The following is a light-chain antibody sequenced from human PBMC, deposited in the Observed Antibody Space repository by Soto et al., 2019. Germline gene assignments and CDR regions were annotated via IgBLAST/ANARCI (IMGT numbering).Light chain of an antibody. Sequence: EIVLTQSPGTLSLSPGERATLSCRASQSVSSSYLAWYQQKPGQAPRLLIYGASSRATGIPDRFSGSGSGTDFTLTIRRLEPEDFAVYYCQHYGRSLWTFGQGTKVEIK. CDR1: QSVSSSY. J-gene: IGKJ1*01. CDR2: GAS. CDR3: QHYGRSLWT. V-gene: IGKV3-20*01.